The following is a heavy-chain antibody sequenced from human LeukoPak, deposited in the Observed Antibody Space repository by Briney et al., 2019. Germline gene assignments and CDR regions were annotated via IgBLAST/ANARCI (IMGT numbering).Heavy chain of an antibody. D-gene: IGHD1-20*01. Sequence: SQTLSLTCSVSAGSISSGSYYWSWIRQPAGKGLEWIGRIYTSGSTNYNPSLKSRVTISVDTSKNQFSLKVSSVTAADTAVYYCARDRGITGTIDYWGQGTLVTVSS. V-gene: IGHV4-61*02. CDR3: ARDRGITGTIDY. CDR1: AGSISSGSYY. J-gene: IGHJ4*02. CDR2: IYTSGST.